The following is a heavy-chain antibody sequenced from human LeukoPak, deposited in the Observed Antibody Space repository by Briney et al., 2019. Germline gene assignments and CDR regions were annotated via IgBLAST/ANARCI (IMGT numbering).Heavy chain of an antibody. CDR1: GFTFSSHS. CDR3: AKDPSVVPAANWFGP. J-gene: IGHJ5*02. V-gene: IGHV3-23*01. D-gene: IGHD2-2*01. CDR2: ISGSGGST. Sequence: GGSLRLSCAAYGFTFSSHSMSWVRQAPGKGLEWVSAISGSGGSTYYADSVKGRFTISRDNSKNALYLQMDNLRAEDTAVCFCAKDPSVVPAANWFGPWGQRTLVTVSS.